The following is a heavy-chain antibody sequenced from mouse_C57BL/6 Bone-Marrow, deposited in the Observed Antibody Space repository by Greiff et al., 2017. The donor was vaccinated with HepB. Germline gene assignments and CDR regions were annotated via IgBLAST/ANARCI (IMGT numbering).Heavy chain of an antibody. CDR3: TRSDDGYYRYWFAY. V-gene: IGHV1-15*01. CDR1: GYTFTDYE. D-gene: IGHD2-3*01. J-gene: IGHJ3*01. CDR2: IDPETGGT. Sequence: QVQLKESGAELVRPGASVTLSCKASGYTFTDYEMHWVKQTPVHGLEWIGAIDPETGGTAYNQKFKGKAILTADKSSSTDYMELRSLTSEDSAVYYCTRSDDGYYRYWFAYWGQGTLVTVSA.